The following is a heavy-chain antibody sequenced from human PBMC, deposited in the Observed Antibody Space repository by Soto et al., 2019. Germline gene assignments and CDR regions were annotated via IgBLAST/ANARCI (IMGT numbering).Heavy chain of an antibody. CDR1: GGSLSSYY. V-gene: IGHV4-59*04. CDR2: IYHSGST. Sequence: SETLSLTCVVSGGSLSSYYWSWIRQPPGRGLEWIGYIYHSGSTYYNPSLKGQFTISRDSSKNTVSLEMTSLRAEDTAVYYCAKGGRQWLVTSDFNYWGQGALVTVSS. D-gene: IGHD6-19*01. CDR3: AKGGRQWLVTSDFNY. J-gene: IGHJ4*02.